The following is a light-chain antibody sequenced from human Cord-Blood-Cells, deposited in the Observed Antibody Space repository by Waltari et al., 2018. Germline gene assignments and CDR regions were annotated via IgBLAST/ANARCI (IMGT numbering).Light chain of an antibody. V-gene: IGKV3-15*01. J-gene: IGKJ1*01. CDR1: QSVSSN. CDR3: QQYNNWPPWT. Sequence: EIVMTQPPATLSVSPGERATLSCRASQSVSSNFAWYQQKPGQAPRLLIYGASTRATGIPARFSGSGSGTEFTLTISSLQSEDFAVYYCQQYNNWPPWTFGQGTKVEIK. CDR2: GAS.